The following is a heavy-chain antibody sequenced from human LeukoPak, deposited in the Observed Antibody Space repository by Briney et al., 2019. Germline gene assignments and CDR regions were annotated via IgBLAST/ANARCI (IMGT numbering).Heavy chain of an antibody. Sequence: SETLSLTCAVYGGSFSGYYWSWIRQPPGKGPEWIGEINHSGSTNYNPSLKSRVTISVDTSKNQFSLKLSSVTAADTAVYYCARRLRYFDWLLTLDYWGQGTLVTVSS. J-gene: IGHJ4*02. CDR3: ARRLRYFDWLLTLDY. CDR2: INHSGST. CDR1: GGSFSGYY. V-gene: IGHV4-34*01. D-gene: IGHD3-9*01.